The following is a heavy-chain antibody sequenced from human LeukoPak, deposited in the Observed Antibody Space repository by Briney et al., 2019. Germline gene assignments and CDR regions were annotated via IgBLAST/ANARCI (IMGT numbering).Heavy chain of an antibody. CDR3: ARDSLVHDAFDI. CDR1: GFTFTSYS. V-gene: IGHV3-23*01. Sequence: GGSLRLSCAASGFTFTSYSMSWVRQAPGKGLEWVSAIGGGGGNTYYADSVKGRFTISRDNSKNTLYLQMNSLRAEDTAVYYCARDSLVHDAFDIWGQGTMVTVSS. CDR2: IGGGGGNT. J-gene: IGHJ3*02. D-gene: IGHD6-13*01.